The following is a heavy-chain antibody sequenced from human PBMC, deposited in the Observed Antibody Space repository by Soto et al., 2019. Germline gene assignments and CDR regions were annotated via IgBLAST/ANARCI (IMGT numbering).Heavy chain of an antibody. CDR3: ARGVRGWLRSGYYYMDV. D-gene: IGHD5-12*01. CDR2: IKQDGSEK. V-gene: IGHV3-7*01. J-gene: IGHJ6*03. CDR1: GFTFSSYC. Sequence: PVGALRLSCAASGFTFSSYCMSWVRQAPGKGLEWVANIKQDGSEKYYVDSVKGRFTISRDNAKNSLYLQMNSLRAEDTAVYYCARGVRGWLRSGYYYMDVWGKGTTVTVS.